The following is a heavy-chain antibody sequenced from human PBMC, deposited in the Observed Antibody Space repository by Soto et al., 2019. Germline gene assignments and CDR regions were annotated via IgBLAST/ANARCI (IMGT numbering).Heavy chain of an antibody. D-gene: IGHD2-2*01. CDR3: ARGKYQLLTIFDY. CDR2: IYYSGST. Sequence: SETLSLTCTVSGGSISSYYWRWIRPPPGKGLEWIGYIYYSGSTDYNPSLKSRVTISVDTSKNQFSLKLSSVTAADTAVYYCARGKYQLLTIFDYWGQGTLVTVSS. CDR1: GGSISSYY. J-gene: IGHJ4*02. V-gene: IGHV4-59*01.